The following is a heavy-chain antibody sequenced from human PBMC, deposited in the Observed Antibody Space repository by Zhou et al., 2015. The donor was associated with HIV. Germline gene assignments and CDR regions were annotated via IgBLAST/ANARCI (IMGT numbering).Heavy chain of an antibody. J-gene: IGHJ2*01. CDR1: GYTFTGYY. D-gene: IGHD2-2*01. V-gene: IGHV1-2*02. Sequence: QVQLVQSGAEVKKPGASVKVSCKASGYTFTGYYMHWVRQAPGQGLEWMGWINPNSGGTNYAQKFQGRVTMTRDTSISTAYMELSRLRSDDTAVYYCTACTSCYVYGYWYFDLWGRGTLVTVSS. CDR3: TACTSCYVYGYWYFDL. CDR2: INPNSGGT.